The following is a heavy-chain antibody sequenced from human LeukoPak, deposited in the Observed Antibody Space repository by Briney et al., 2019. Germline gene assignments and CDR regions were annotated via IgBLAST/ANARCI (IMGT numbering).Heavy chain of an antibody. CDR2: IRYDGSNK. D-gene: IGHD4-17*01. Sequence: GGSLRLSCAASGFTFSSYSMNWVRQAPGKGLEWVAFIRYDGSNKYYADSVKGRFTISRDNSKNTLYLQMNSLRAEDTAVYYCAKDKAYGDYAGYWGQGTLVTVSS. J-gene: IGHJ4*02. CDR1: GFTFSSYS. V-gene: IGHV3-30*02. CDR3: AKDKAYGDYAGY.